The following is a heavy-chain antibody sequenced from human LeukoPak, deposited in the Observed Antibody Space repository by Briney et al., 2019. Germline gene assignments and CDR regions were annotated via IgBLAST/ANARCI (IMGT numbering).Heavy chain of an antibody. Sequence: SETLSLTCTVSGGSISSSSYYWGWIRQPPGKGLEWIGTIYYSGDTCYNPSLKSRVTISVDTSKNQFSLKLSSLTAADTAVYYCAREPTRGYCSGGSCYYHFDYWGQGALVTVSS. D-gene: IGHD2-15*01. J-gene: IGHJ4*02. CDR2: IYYSGDT. CDR1: GGSISSSSYY. V-gene: IGHV4-39*07. CDR3: AREPTRGYCSGGSCYYHFDY.